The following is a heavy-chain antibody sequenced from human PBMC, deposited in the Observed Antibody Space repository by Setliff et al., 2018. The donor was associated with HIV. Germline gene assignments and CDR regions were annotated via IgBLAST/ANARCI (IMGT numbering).Heavy chain of an antibody. CDR3: ARAPYVSGSFGWFDP. Sequence: TSETLSLTCTVSGGSISSSSYYWNWFRQYPGKGLEWIGYIHYTGTTNQNPSLRSLITISLDTSKNQFSLKLTSVTAADTAVYYCARAPYVSGSFGWFDPWGQGTQVTVSS. V-gene: IGHV4-31*01. CDR1: GGSISSSSYY. D-gene: IGHD3-10*01. J-gene: IGHJ5*02. CDR2: IHYTGTT.